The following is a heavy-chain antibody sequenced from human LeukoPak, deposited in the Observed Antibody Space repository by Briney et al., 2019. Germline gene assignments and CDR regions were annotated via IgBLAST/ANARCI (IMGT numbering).Heavy chain of an antibody. CDR2: IKEDGSEK. V-gene: IGHV3-7*01. CDR3: ARDANQVGKYDS. CDR1: GFTFSSYS. J-gene: IGHJ4*02. Sequence: GGSLRLSCAASGFTFSSYSMNWVRQAPGKGLEWVANIKEDGSEKNYVDSVKGRSTISRDNAKNSLYLQMNSLRAEDTAVYYCARDANQVGKYDSWGQGTLVTVSS.